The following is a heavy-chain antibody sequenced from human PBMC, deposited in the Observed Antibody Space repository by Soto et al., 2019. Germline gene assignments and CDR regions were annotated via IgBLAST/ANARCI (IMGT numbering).Heavy chain of an antibody. Sequence: QVQLQESGPGLVKPSQTLSLTCTVSGSSITSGGHYWGWIRQLPGKGLEWIAYIFHSGSTSYNPSLKRRLTISGHTSKNQFSLQLSSVTAADTAVYYCASAGQEDNDFDPWGQGTLVTVSS. CDR1: GSSITSGGHY. CDR2: IFHSGST. D-gene: IGHD1-1*01. J-gene: IGHJ5*02. CDR3: ASAGQEDNDFDP. V-gene: IGHV4-31*03.